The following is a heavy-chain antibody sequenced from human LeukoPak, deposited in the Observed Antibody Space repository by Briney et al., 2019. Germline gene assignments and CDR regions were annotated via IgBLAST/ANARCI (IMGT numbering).Heavy chain of an antibody. Sequence: PSETLSLTCTVSGGSISSYYWSWIRQPPGKGLEWIGYIYYSGSTNYNPSLKSRVTISVDTSKNQFSLKLSSVTAADTAVYYCAREFEWIGYFDYWGQGTLVTVSS. D-gene: IGHD3-3*01. CDR2: IYYSGST. CDR3: AREFEWIGYFDY. V-gene: IGHV4-59*01. CDR1: GGSISSYY. J-gene: IGHJ4*02.